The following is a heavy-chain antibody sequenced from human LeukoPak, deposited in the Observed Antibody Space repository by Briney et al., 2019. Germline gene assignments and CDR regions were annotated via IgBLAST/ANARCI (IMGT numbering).Heavy chain of an antibody. D-gene: IGHD6-19*01. Sequence: GASVRVSCKTSGYTFTSYYMHSVRQAPRHGREWMGIINPSAGSTSYAQKFQGRVTMTRDTSTSTVYMELSSLRSEDTAVYYCASEDSSGWDAFDIWGQGTMVTVSS. V-gene: IGHV1-46*01. J-gene: IGHJ3*02. CDR3: ASEDSSGWDAFDI. CDR2: INPSAGST. CDR1: GYTFTSYY.